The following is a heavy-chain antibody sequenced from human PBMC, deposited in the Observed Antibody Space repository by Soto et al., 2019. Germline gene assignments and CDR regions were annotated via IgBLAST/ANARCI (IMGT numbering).Heavy chain of an antibody. Sequence: ASVKVSCKASGYTFTSYGISWVRQAPGQGLEWMGWISAYNGNTNYAQKLQGRVTMTTDTSTSTACMELRSLRSDDTAVYYCARGVDCSGGSCYSYGYYYYYMDVWGKATTVTVSS. CDR1: GYTFTSYG. V-gene: IGHV1-18*01. D-gene: IGHD2-15*01. CDR3: ARGVDCSGGSCYSYGYYYYYMDV. CDR2: ISAYNGNT. J-gene: IGHJ6*03.